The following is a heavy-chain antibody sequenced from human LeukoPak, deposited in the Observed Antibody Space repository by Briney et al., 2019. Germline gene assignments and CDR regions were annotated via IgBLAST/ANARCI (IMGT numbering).Heavy chain of an antibody. CDR1: GGSISGYY. J-gene: IGHJ6*02. V-gene: IGHV4-4*07. Sequence: SETLSLTCSVSGGSISGYYWTWIRQPAGRGLEWIGRIYSSGSTNYNPSPKSRVTMSVDTSKNQFSLKLTSVTAADTAVYYCARECDGTSCPYNNMDIWGQGTTVTVSS. CDR3: ARECDGTSCPYNNMDI. CDR2: IYSSGST. D-gene: IGHD2-2*01.